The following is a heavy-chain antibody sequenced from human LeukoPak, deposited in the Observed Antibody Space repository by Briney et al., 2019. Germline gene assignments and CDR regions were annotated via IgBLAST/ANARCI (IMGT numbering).Heavy chain of an antibody. CDR1: VYTFTSYG. Sequence: ASVKVSRKSSVYTFTSYGTRGVPGPPRQGREGMGWISAYNGNTHYAQTPQRRDTMTTDTSTSTAYMELRSLRSDDTAVYYCARCLGYCSCTICYVGRCFDYWGQGTLVTVSS. CDR3: ARCLGYCSCTICYVGRCFDY. J-gene: IGHJ4*02. CDR2: ISAYNGNT. V-gene: IGHV1-18*01. D-gene: IGHD2-2*01.